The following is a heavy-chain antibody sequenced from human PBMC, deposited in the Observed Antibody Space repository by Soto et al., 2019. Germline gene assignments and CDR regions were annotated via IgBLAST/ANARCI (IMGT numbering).Heavy chain of an antibody. CDR3: ARDRGSYGGYYYYYMDV. V-gene: IGHV3-53*04. CDR1: GVTVSSNY. D-gene: IGHD1-26*01. CDR2: IYSGGST. J-gene: IGHJ6*03. Sequence: GGSLRLSCAASGVTVSSNYMSWVRQAPGKGLEWVSVIYSGGSTYYADSVKGRFTISRHNSKNTLYLQMNSLRAEDTAVYYCARDRGSYGGYYYYYMDVWGKGTTVTVSS.